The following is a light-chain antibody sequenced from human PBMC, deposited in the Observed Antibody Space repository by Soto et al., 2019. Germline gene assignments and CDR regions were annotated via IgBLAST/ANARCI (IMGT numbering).Light chain of an antibody. V-gene: IGKV3-11*01. CDR2: DTS. CDR1: QSVGGH. Sequence: EIVLTQSPDSLSLSPGDRATLSCRASQSVGGHLAWYQQRPGQAPRLLIFDTSVTATGTPARFSGSGSGTDLPLTITSLEPEDSAVYYCQQRHIWPLTFGGGTRLEIK. J-gene: IGKJ4*01. CDR3: QQRHIWPLT.